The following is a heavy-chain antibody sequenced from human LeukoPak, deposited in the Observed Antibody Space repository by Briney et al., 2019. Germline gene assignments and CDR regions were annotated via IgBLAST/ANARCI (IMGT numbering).Heavy chain of an antibody. V-gene: IGHV3-30-3*01. D-gene: IGHD5-12*01. Sequence: PGRSLRLSCAASGXIFRDYVVNWVRQAPGKGLEWVAVTSFDESTKHYADSVQGRFTIFRDNSKNTLYLQMNSLRAEDTAVYFCARDAGWLRSFDYWGQGTLVTVSS. CDR2: TSFDESTK. J-gene: IGHJ4*02. CDR3: ARDAGWLRSFDY. CDR1: GXIFRDYV.